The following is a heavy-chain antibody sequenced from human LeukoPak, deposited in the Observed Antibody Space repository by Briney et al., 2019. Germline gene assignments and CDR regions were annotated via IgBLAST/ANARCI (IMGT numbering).Heavy chain of an antibody. Sequence: SVKVSCKASGGTFSSYAISWVRQAPGQGLEWMGRIIPILGIANYAQKFQGRVTITADKSTSTAYMELSSLRSEDTAVYYCARVRMSITMVRGVIGYYYYGMDVWGQGTTVTVSS. CDR1: GGTFSSYA. CDR2: IIPILGIA. CDR3: ARVRMSITMVRGVIGYYYYGMDV. J-gene: IGHJ6*02. D-gene: IGHD3-10*01. V-gene: IGHV1-69*04.